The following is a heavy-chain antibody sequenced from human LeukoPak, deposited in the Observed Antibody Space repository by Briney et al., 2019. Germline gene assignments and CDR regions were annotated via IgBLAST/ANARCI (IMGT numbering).Heavy chain of an antibody. D-gene: IGHD5-12*01. CDR2: ISSSSSYI. CDR1: GFTFSFYS. J-gene: IGHJ3*02. CDR3: ARVLVATIGAFDI. V-gene: IGHV3-21*01. Sequence: PGGSLRLSCAASGFTFSFYSMNWVRQAPGKGLEWVSSISSSSSYIYYADSVKGRFTISRDNAKNSLYLQMNSLRAEDTAVYYCARVLVATIGAFDIWGQGTMVTVSS.